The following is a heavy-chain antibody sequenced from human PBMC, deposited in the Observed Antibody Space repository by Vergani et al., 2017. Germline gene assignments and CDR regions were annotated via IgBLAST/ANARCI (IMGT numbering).Heavy chain of an antibody. J-gene: IGHJ5*02. Sequence: EAYLVHSGGGLVTPGGSLRLSCAASGFNFPSFTMNWVRQAPGRGLEWISSIKFPPGEIFYADSVTGRFTISRDNVKNVVFLQMEHLRAADTGVYFCARDITASVKSPPHPDWFDPWGQGSLVTVSS. CDR2: IKFPPGEI. CDR1: GFNFPSFT. D-gene: IGHD4-17*01. CDR3: ARDITASVKSPPHPDWFDP. V-gene: IGHV3-21*06.